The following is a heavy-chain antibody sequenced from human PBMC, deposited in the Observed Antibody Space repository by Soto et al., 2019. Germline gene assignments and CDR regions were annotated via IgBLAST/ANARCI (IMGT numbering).Heavy chain of an antibody. D-gene: IGHD1-1*01. CDR3: ARGRYGDY. J-gene: IGHJ4*02. CDR2: ISAHNGNT. CDR1: AYTFTSYG. V-gene: IGHV1-18*01. Sequence: QVHLVQSGAEVKKPGASVKVSCKASAYTFTSYGITWVRQAPGQGLEWMGWISAHNGNTDYAQELQGRVIVTRDTSTSTAYMELRSLISDDTAVYYCARGRYGDYWGQGALVTVSS.